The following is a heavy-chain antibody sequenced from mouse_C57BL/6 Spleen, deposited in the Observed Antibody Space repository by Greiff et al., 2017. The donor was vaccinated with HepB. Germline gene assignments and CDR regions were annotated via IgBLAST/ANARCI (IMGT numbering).Heavy chain of an antibody. V-gene: IGHV3-6*01. J-gene: IGHJ2*01. D-gene: IGHD4-1*01. CDR1: GYSITSGYY. CDR3: ARGANWDDY. CDR2: ISYDGSN. Sequence: EVQLVESGPGLVKPSQSLSLTCSVTGYSITSGYYWNWIRQFPGNKLEWMGYISYDGSNNYNPSLKNRISITRDTSKNQFFLKLNSVTTEDTATYYCARGANWDDYWGQGTTLTVSS.